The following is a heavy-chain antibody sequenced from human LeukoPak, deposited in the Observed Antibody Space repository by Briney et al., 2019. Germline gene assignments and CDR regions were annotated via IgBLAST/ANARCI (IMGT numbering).Heavy chain of an antibody. J-gene: IGHJ4*02. D-gene: IGHD1-26*01. Sequence: GGSLRLSCAASGFTVSNYWMSWVRQAPGKGLEWVANMKQDGSEEYYVDSVKGRFNISRDNAKNSLYLQMNSLRAEDTAVYYCARDKIVGATHFDYWGQGAMVTVSS. V-gene: IGHV3-7*01. CDR3: ARDKIVGATHFDY. CDR1: GFTVSNYW. CDR2: MKQDGSEE.